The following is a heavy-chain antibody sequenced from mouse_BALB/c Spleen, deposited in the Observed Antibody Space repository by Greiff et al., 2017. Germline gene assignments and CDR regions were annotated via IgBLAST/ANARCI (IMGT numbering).Heavy chain of an antibody. CDR1: GFNIKDTY. CDR2: IDPANGNT. CDR3: ARVTTVVFDY. Sequence: EVQLQESGAELVKPGASVKLSCTASGFNIKDTYMHWVKQRPEQGLEWIGRIDPANGNTKYDPKFQGKATITADTSSNTAYLQLSSLTSEDTAVYYCARVTTVVFDYWGQGTTLTVSS. V-gene: IGHV14-3*02. J-gene: IGHJ2*01. D-gene: IGHD1-1*01.